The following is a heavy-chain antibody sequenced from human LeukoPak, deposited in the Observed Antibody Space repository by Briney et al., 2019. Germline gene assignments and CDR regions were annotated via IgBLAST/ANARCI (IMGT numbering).Heavy chain of an antibody. Sequence: GGSLRLSCAASGFTFSNYWMHWVRQAPGKGLVWVSRINSDGSSTSYADSVKGRFTISRDNAKNTLYLQMNSLRAEDTAVYYCARVPYYYDNSGYYYWGQGTLVTVSS. J-gene: IGHJ4*02. CDR2: INSDGSST. D-gene: IGHD3-22*01. CDR3: ARVPYYYDNSGYYY. CDR1: GFTFSNYW. V-gene: IGHV3-74*01.